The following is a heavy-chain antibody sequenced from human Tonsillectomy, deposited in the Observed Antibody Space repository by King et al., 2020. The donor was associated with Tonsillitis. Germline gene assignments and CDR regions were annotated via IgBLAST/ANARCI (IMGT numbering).Heavy chain of an antibody. D-gene: IGHD3-9*01. J-gene: IGHJ4*02. CDR3: AKDLSGSH. CDR1: GFTFSNYG. CDR2: ISYDGNNE. Sequence: VQLVESGGGVVQPGRSLRLSCAASGFTFSNYGMHWVRQAPGKGLEWVAVISYDGNNEYYEDSVKGRFTISRDDAKNTLYLQMNSLRAEDTAVYYCAKDLSGSHWGQGTLVTVSS. V-gene: IGHV3-33*05.